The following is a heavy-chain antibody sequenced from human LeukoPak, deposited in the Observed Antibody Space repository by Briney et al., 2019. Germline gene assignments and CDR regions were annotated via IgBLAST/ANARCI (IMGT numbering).Heavy chain of an antibody. CDR1: GFTFSSYG. J-gene: IGHJ6*03. Sequence: GGSLRLSCAASGFTFSSYGMHWVRQAPGKGLEWVAVISYDGSNKYYADSVKGRFTISRDNSKNTLYLQMNSLRAEDTAVYYCARDGFGITRGSGSYYYYYYYMDVWGKGTTVTISS. CDR2: ISYDGSNK. D-gene: IGHD3-10*01. V-gene: IGHV3-30*03. CDR3: ARDGFGITRGSGSYYYYYYYMDV.